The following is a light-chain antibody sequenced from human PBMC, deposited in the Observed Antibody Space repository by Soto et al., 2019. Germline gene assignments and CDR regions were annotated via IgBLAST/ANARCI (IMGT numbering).Light chain of an antibody. V-gene: IGKV3-20*01. CDR1: QSVSSSY. CDR3: LQYGSSPLT. J-gene: IGKJ5*01. Sequence: EIVLTQSPGTLSLSPGERATLSSRASQSVSSSYLAWYQQKPGQAPRLLIYGASSRATGIPDRFSGSGSGTDFTLTISRLEPEDFAVYYCLQYGSSPLTFGQGTRLEIK. CDR2: GAS.